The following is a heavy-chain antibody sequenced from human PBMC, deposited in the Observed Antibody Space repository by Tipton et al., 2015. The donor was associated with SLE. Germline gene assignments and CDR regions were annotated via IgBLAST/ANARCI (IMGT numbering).Heavy chain of an antibody. D-gene: IGHD6-13*01. J-gene: IGHJ3*02. CDR2: IYYSGST. CDR1: GGSISSYY. CDR3: ARVGFSIAAAGTYAFDI. Sequence: TLSLTCTVSGGSISSYYWSWIRQPPGKGLEWIGYIYYSGSTNYNPSLKSRVTISVDTSKNQFSLKLSSVTAADTAVYYCARVGFSIAAAGTYAFDIWGQGTMVTVSS. V-gene: IGHV4-59*12.